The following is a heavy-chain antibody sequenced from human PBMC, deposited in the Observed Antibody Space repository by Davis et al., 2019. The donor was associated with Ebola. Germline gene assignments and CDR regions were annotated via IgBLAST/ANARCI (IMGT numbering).Heavy chain of an antibody. D-gene: IGHD6-19*01. V-gene: IGHV4-59*01. CDR2: IYYSGTT. CDR3: ARGGGWLPDF. Sequence: SETLSLTCTVSGGSISSYYWSWIRQPPGKGLEWIGYIYYSGTTYYNPSLKSRVTILVDTSKSQFSLKLTSVTAADTAVYYCARGGGWLPDFWGLGTLVTVSS. J-gene: IGHJ4*02. CDR1: GGSISSYY.